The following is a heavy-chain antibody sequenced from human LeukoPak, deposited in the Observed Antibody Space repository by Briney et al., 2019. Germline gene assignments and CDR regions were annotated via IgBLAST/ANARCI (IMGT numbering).Heavy chain of an antibody. CDR2: ISSSSSYI. Sequence: PGGSLRLSCAASGFTFSSYAMSWVRQAPGKGLEWVSSISSSSSYIYYADSVKGRFTISRDNAKNSLYLQMNSLRAEDTAVYYCAREGVGDIVVVPAAIIYFDYWGQGTLVTVSS. D-gene: IGHD2-2*02. CDR1: GFTFSSYA. J-gene: IGHJ4*02. CDR3: AREGVGDIVVVPAAIIYFDY. V-gene: IGHV3-21*01.